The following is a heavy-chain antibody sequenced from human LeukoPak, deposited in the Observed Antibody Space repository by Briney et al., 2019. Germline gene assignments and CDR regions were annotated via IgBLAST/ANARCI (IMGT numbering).Heavy chain of an antibody. J-gene: IGHJ5*02. Sequence: GGSLRLSCAASGFTFGSYSMNWVRQAPGKGLEWVSSISSSSSYIYYADSVKGRFTISRDNAKNSLYLQMNSLRAEDTAVYYCASSYYGDFTNWFDPWGQGTLVTVSS. CDR3: ASSYYGDFTNWFDP. CDR1: GFTFGSYS. D-gene: IGHD4-17*01. CDR2: ISSSSSYI. V-gene: IGHV3-21*01.